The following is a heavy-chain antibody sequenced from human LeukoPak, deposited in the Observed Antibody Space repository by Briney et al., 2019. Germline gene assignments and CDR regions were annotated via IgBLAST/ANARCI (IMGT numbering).Heavy chain of an antibody. CDR1: GYSFTSYW. CDR2: IYPGDSDT. Sequence: GESLKISCKGSGYSFTSYWIGWVRQMPGKGLEWMGIIYPGDSDTRYSPSFQGQVTISADKSISTAYLQWSSLKASDTARYYCARQGDCSGGSCYDWFDPWGQGTLVTVSS. J-gene: IGHJ5*02. CDR3: ARQGDCSGGSCYDWFDP. V-gene: IGHV5-51*01. D-gene: IGHD2-15*01.